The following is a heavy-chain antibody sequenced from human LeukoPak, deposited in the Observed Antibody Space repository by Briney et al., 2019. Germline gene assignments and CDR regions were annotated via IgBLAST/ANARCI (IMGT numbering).Heavy chain of an antibody. V-gene: IGHV1-8*01. CDR2: MNPNSGNT. CDR3: ARARSRKIWYYYYGMDV. J-gene: IGHJ6*02. D-gene: IGHD1-26*01. CDR1: GYTFTSYD. Sequence: ASVKVSRKASGYTFTSYDINWVRQATGQGLEWMGWMNPNSGNTGYAQKFQGRVTMTRNTSISTAYMELSSLRSEDTAVYYCARARSRKIWYYYYGMDVWGQGTTVTVSS.